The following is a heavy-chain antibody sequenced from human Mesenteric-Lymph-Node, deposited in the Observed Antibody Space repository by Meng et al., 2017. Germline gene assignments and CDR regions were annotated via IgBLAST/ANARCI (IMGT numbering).Heavy chain of an antibody. J-gene: IGHJ4*02. CDR3: ARDKYGFLDY. CDR1: GDSVSSNTAG. V-gene: IGHV6-1*01. CDR2: TYFRSKWYY. D-gene: IGHD2-2*01. Sequence: LRLSCAISGDSVSSNTAGWSWIRQSPSRGLEWLGRTYFRSKWYYDSAVSVKTRITINPDTSKNQISLQLNSVTPEDTALYYCARDKYGFLDYWGQGTLVTVSS.